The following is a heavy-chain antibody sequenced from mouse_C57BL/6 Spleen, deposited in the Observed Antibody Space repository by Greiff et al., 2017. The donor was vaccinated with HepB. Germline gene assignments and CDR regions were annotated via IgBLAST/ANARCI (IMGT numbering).Heavy chain of an antibody. V-gene: IGHV1-53*01. Sequence: QVQLQQPGTELVKPGASVKLSCKASGYTFTSYWMHWVKQRPGQGLEWIGNINPSNGGTNYNEKFTSKATLTVDKSCSTADMQLSILTYEDSAVYYCARWKDWDLPVFAYWGHGTLVTVSA. CDR1: GYTFTSYW. CDR2: INPSNGGT. CDR3: ARWKDWDLPVFAY. J-gene: IGHJ3*01. D-gene: IGHD4-1*01.